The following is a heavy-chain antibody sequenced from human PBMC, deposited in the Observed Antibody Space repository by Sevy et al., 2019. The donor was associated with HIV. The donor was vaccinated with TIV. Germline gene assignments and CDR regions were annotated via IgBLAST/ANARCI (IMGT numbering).Heavy chain of an antibody. CDR3: ARWAHYYDSSGFDY. D-gene: IGHD3-22*01. Sequence: GSLRLSCAASGFTVSSNYMSWVRQAPGKGLEWVSVIYSGGSTYYADSVKGRFTISRDNSKNTLYLQMNSLRAEDTAVYYCARWAHYYDSSGFDYWGQGTLVTVSS. J-gene: IGHJ4*02. V-gene: IGHV3-53*01. CDR1: GFTVSSNY. CDR2: IYSGGST.